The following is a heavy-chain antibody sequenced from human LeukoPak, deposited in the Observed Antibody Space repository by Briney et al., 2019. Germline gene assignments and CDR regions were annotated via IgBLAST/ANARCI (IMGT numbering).Heavy chain of an antibody. CDR2: IRYDGSNK. CDR3: AKGFTAYQLRGAIDY. V-gene: IGHV3-30*02. Sequence: PGGSLRLSCAASGFTFSSYGMHWVRQAPGKGLEWVAFIRYDGSNKYYADSVKGRFTISRDNSKNTLYLQMNSLRAEDTAVYYCAKGFTAYQLRGAIDYWGQGTLVTVSS. D-gene: IGHD2-2*01. J-gene: IGHJ4*02. CDR1: GFTFSSYG.